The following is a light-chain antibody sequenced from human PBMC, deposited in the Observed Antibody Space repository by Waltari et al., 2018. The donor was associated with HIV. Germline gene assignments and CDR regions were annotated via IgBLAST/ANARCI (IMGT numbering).Light chain of an antibody. J-gene: IGLJ1*01. Sequence: QSVLTQPPSVSGAPGQRVTISCTGSSSNIGAGYDVHWYQQLPGTAPKLLIYGNSNRPSGVPDRFSGSKSCTSVSLAITGLQAEDEADYYCQSYDSSLSGPYVFGTGTKVTVL. CDR2: GNS. CDR1: SSNIGAGYD. CDR3: QSYDSSLSGPYV. V-gene: IGLV1-40*01.